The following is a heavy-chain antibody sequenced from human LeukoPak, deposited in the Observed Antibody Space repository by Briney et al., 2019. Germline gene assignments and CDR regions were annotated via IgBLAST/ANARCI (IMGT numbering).Heavy chain of an antibody. CDR2: ISTSGNSK. CDR3: ARDRSRGLLDAFDI. J-gene: IGHJ3*02. V-gene: IGHV3-48*03. D-gene: IGHD3-10*01. CDR1: GFNFSSYE. Sequence: GGSLRLSCEVSGFNFSSYEMNWVRQAPGRGLEWISYISTSGNSKYYADSVKGRFTISRDNAKNLLYLQMNSLRVEDTALYYCARDRSRGLLDAFDIWGQGTMVTVSS.